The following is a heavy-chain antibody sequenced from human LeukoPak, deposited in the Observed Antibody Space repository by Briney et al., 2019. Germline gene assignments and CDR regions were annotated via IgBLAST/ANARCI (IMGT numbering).Heavy chain of an antibody. J-gene: IGHJ4*02. CDR2: FSGIGGGT. D-gene: IGHD3-10*01. CDR1: GFPFSSFA. Sequence: GPLRPPCPASGFPFSSFAISWVRQAPGKGLEWVSAFSGIGGGTYNADPVKGRFTISRDNPKNTPYLQMNALRPQDTPVYYSAKDLGFLWFGELYLDFDYWGEGTLVSVSS. CDR3: AKDLGFLWFGELYLDFDY. V-gene: IGHV3-23*01.